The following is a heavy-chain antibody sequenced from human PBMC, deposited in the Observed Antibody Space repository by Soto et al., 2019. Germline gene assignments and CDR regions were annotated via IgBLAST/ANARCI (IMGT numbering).Heavy chain of an antibody. V-gene: IGHV4-59*08. CDR1: GGSISSYY. CDR3: ARHAPPYMVRGVMGFDY. CDR2: IYYSGST. Sequence: SETLSLTCPVSGGSISSYYWSWIRQPPGKGLEWIGYIYYSGSTNYNPSLKSRVTISVDTSKNQFSLKLSSVTAADTAVYYCARHAPPYMVRGVMGFDYWGQGTLVTVSS. J-gene: IGHJ4*02. D-gene: IGHD3-10*01.